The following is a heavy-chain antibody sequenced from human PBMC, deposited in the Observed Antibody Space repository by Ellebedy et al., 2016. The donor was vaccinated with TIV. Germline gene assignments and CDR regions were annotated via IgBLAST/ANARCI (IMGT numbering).Heavy chain of an antibody. CDR1: GGSFSGYY. J-gene: IGHJ6*03. CDR3: ASMVYAIVDYYYYMDV. CDR2: INHSGST. Sequence: SETLSLXXAVYGGSFSGYYWNWIRQPPGKGLEWIGEINHSGSTTYNPSLKSRVTISVDTSKNQFSLKLSSVTAADTAVYYCASMVYAIVDYYYYMDVWGKGTTVTVSS. D-gene: IGHD2-8*01. V-gene: IGHV4-34*01.